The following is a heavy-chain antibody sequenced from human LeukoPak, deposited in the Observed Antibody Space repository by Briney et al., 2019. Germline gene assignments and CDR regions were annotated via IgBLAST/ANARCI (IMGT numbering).Heavy chain of an antibody. CDR3: ARVYCSSTSCYAGD. V-gene: IGHV4-34*01. CDR2: INHNGST. D-gene: IGHD2-2*01. Sequence: SETLSLTCAVYGGSFSGYYWSWIRQPPGKGLEWVGEINHNGSTNYNPSLKSRVTISVDTSKNQFSLKLSSVTAADTAVYYCARVYCSSTSCYAGDWGQGTLVTVSS. CDR1: GGSFSGYY. J-gene: IGHJ4*02.